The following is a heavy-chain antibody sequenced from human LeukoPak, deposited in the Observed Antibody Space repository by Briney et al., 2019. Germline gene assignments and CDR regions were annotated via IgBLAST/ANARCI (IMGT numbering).Heavy chain of an antibody. Sequence: PGGSLRLPCAASGITFSSYGMSWVRQAPGKGLEWVSSISTTSSFIYYADSVKGRFTTSRDNAKNSLFLQMNSLRADDTAVYYCARETDCGGDCYPFDAFDIWGPGTMVTVSS. CDR2: ISTTSSFI. CDR3: ARETDCGGDCYPFDAFDI. V-gene: IGHV3-21*01. J-gene: IGHJ3*02. D-gene: IGHD2-21*02. CDR1: GITFSSYG.